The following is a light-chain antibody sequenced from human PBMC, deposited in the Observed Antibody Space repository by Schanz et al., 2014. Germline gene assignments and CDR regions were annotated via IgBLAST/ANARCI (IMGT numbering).Light chain of an antibody. Sequence: EILMTQSPATLSVSPGERATLSCRASQSVSSNLAWYQQKPGQAPRLLIYAASTRATGIPARFSGSGSGTDFTLTISRLEPEDFAVYYCQQYGSSQAWPFGQGTKVDI. V-gene: IGKV3-15*01. CDR3: QQYGSSQAWP. CDR1: QSVSSN. CDR2: AAS. J-gene: IGKJ1*01.